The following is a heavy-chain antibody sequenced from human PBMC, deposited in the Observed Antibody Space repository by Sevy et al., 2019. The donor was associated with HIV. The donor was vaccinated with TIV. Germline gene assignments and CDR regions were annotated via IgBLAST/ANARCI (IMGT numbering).Heavy chain of an antibody. V-gene: IGHV1-2*02. CDR3: ARARVAGSYYSMGD. Sequence: ASVKVSCKASGYTFTGYYMHWVRQAPGQGLEWMGWINPNSGGTNYAQKFQGRVTMTRDTSISTAYMELSRLRSDDTAVYYCARARVAGSYYSMGDWGQGTLVTVSS. CDR2: INPNSGGT. CDR1: GYTFTGYY. J-gene: IGHJ4*02. D-gene: IGHD1-26*01.